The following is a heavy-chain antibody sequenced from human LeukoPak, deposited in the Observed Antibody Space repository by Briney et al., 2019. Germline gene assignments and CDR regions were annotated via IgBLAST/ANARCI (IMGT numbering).Heavy chain of an antibody. CDR2: IKTDGSAT. Sequence: GGSLRLSCAASGFTFSNFWMSWVRQAPGKGLEWVANIKTDGSATYYADSVKGRFTISRDNAKNSLYLEINSLRVEDTAVYYCVRNLPGTGYWGQGTLVTVSS. V-gene: IGHV3-7*01. D-gene: IGHD3-9*01. CDR1: GFTFSNFW. CDR3: VRNLPGTGY. J-gene: IGHJ4*02.